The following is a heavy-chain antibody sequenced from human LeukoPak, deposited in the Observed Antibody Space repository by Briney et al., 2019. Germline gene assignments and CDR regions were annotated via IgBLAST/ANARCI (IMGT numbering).Heavy chain of an antibody. CDR2: ISSSSSTI. J-gene: IGHJ5*02. V-gene: IGHV3-48*01. D-gene: IGHD3-3*01. CDR1: GFTFSSYS. Sequence: PGGSLRLSCAASGFTFSSYSMNWVRQAPGKGLEWVSYISSSSSTIYYADSVKGRFTISRGNAKNSLYLQMNSLRAEDTAVYYCARGPPYYGFWSGSPWFDPWGQGTLVTVSS. CDR3: ARGPPYYGFWSGSPWFDP.